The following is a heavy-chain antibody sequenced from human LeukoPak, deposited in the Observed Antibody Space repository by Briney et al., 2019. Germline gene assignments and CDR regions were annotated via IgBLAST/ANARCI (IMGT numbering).Heavy chain of an antibody. Sequence: PSETLSLTCAVSGDSVSSSSYFWGWIRQPPGKGLEWIGSLYSSGSTYYNPSLKSRFTISLDNSKNQFALKLTSVTAADTAVYYCAGGSRGYQEAFDYWGQGTLVPVSS. CDR2: LYSSGST. V-gene: IGHV4-39*06. J-gene: IGHJ4*02. CDR1: GDSVSSSSYF. D-gene: IGHD3-22*01. CDR3: AGGSRGYQEAFDY.